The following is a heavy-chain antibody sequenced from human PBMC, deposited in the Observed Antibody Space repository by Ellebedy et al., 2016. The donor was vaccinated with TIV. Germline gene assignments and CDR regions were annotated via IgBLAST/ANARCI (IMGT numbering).Heavy chain of an antibody. CDR2: IYSGGGT. Sequence: PGGSLRLSCAASGFTVSSNYMSWVRQAPGKGLDWVSVIYSGGGTYYADSVKGQFTISRDNSKNTLYLQMNSLRAEDTAVYYCARVDSGYSYGFRPFDYWGQGTLVTVSS. J-gene: IGHJ4*02. V-gene: IGHV3-53*01. D-gene: IGHD5-18*01. CDR3: ARVDSGYSYGFRPFDY. CDR1: GFTVSSNY.